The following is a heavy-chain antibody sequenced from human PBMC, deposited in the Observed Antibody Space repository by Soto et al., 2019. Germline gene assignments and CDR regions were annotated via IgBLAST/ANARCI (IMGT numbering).Heavy chain of an antibody. Sequence: GGSLRLSCAASGFTFSSYAMSWVRQAPGKGLEWVSAISGSGGSTYYADSVKGRFTISRDNSKNTLYLQMNSLRAEDTAVYYCARSAVDTGMGAISGDWGQGTLVTVSS. J-gene: IGHJ4*02. CDR1: GFTFSSYA. CDR2: ISGSGGST. D-gene: IGHD5-18*01. CDR3: ARSAVDTGMGAISGD. V-gene: IGHV3-23*01.